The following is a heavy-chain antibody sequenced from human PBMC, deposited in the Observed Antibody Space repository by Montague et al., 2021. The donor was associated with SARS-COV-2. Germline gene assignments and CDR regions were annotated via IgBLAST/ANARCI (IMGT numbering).Heavy chain of an antibody. V-gene: IGHV4-59*01. Sequence: SETLSLTCTVSCGSISRYFLNWIRQPPGKRPEWIGYVHNSGNTNYKHYLKSRVTISVDTSKNKFSLWLNAVTAADTAIYYCAYTASRDGYNWPLALDYWGQGTLVTVSS. CDR2: VHNSGNT. D-gene: IGHD5-24*01. CDR3: AYTASRDGYNWPLALDY. J-gene: IGHJ4*02. CDR1: CGSISRYF.